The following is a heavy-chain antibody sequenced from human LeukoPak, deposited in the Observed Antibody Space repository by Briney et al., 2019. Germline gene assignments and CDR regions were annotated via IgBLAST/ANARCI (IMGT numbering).Heavy chain of an antibody. Sequence: PGGSLRLSCAASGFSFRSYAMSWVRQAPGKGLEWGSVISSSGNSPYYADSVKGRFTISRDNSKNTLYLQMNSLRAEDTAVYYCAKGSKAIAARALDYWGQGTLVTVSS. CDR3: AKGSKAIAARALDY. D-gene: IGHD6-6*01. J-gene: IGHJ4*02. CDR1: GFSFRSYA. V-gene: IGHV3-23*01. CDR2: ISSSGNSP.